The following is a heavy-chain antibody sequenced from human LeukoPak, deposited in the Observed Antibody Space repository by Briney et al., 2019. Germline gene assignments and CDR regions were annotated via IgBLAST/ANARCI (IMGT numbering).Heavy chain of an antibody. CDR2: IYYDTSNE. Sequence: GRSLRLSCTASGITFSRYGMHWVRQAPGKGLEWVAVIYYDTSNEYYADPVKGRFTISRDNSKNTVYLQMNSLRAEDTAVYYCARGMGWVDYWGQGALVTVSS. V-gene: IGHV3-33*01. CDR3: ARGMGWVDY. J-gene: IGHJ4*02. CDR1: GITFSRYG. D-gene: IGHD2-8*01.